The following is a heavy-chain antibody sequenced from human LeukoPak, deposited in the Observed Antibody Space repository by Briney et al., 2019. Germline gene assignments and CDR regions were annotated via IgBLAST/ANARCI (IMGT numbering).Heavy chain of an antibody. D-gene: IGHD2-15*01. V-gene: IGHV1-8*01. Sequence: ASVKVSCKASGYTFTSYDINWVRQATGQGLEWMGWMNPNSGNTGYAQKFQGRVTMTRNTSISTAYMELSSLRAEDTAVYYCARESGSRAPVVDWGQGTLVTVSS. CDR3: ARESGSRAPVVD. CDR2: MNPNSGNT. CDR1: GYTFTSYD. J-gene: IGHJ4*02.